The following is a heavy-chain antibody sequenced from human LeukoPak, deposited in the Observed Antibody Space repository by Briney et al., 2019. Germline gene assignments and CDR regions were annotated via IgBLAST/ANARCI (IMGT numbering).Heavy chain of an antibody. CDR3: ARDDILTGYIDY. CDR1: RFTFSSYW. D-gene: IGHD3-9*01. V-gene: IGHV3-74*01. Sequence: GGSLRLSCAASRFTFSSYWVHWVGQAPGKGLVWVSRINSDGSSTSYADSVKGRFTISRDNAKNTLYLQMNSLRAEDTAVYYCARDDILTGYIDYWGQGTLVTVSS. J-gene: IGHJ4*02. CDR2: INSDGSST.